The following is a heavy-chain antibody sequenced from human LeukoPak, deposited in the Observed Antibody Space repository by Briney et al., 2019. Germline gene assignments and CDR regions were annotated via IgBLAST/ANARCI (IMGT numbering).Heavy chain of an antibody. Sequence: PSETLSLTCTVSGGSISSSSYYWGWIRQPPGKGLEWIGSIYYSGSTFYNPSLKSRVTISVDTSKNQFSLKLSSVTAADTAVYYCASSPVDILTGRYFAYWGQGTLVTVSS. CDR3: ASSPVDILTGRYFAY. CDR1: GGSISSSSYY. V-gene: IGHV4-39*01. J-gene: IGHJ4*02. CDR2: IYYSGST. D-gene: IGHD3-9*01.